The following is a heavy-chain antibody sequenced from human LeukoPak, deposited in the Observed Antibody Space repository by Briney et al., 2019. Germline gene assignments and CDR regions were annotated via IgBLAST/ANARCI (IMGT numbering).Heavy chain of an antibody. Sequence: GGSLRLSCAASGFTFSSYAVSWVRQAPGKGLEWVSAISGSGGSTYYADSVKGRFTISRDNSKNTLYLQMNSLRAEDTAVYYCAKGLYYYDSSGYYYPFDYWGQGTLVTVSS. CDR2: ISGSGGST. J-gene: IGHJ4*02. CDR1: GFTFSSYA. D-gene: IGHD3-22*01. CDR3: AKGLYYYDSSGYYYPFDY. V-gene: IGHV3-23*01.